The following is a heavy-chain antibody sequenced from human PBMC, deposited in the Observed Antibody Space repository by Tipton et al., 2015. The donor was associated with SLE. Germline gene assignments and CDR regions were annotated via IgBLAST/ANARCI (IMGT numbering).Heavy chain of an antibody. D-gene: IGHD1-26*01. Sequence: QLVQSGAEVKKPGASVKVSCKASGYTFLSYGISWVRQAPGQGLEWMGWISPFNGNTNYAQKLQGRVTMTTDTATSTAYMELTSLRSDDTAVYYCARSLGTGSYLRGAFDIWGQGTMITVSS. V-gene: IGHV1-18*01. CDR2: ISPFNGNT. CDR1: GYTFLSYG. CDR3: ARSLGTGSYLRGAFDI. J-gene: IGHJ3*02.